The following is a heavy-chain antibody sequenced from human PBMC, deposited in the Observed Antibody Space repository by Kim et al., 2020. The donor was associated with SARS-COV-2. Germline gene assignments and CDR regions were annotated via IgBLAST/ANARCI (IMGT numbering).Heavy chain of an antibody. J-gene: IGHJ6*02. CDR3: ARHGANYYGSGILGYYYYGMDV. CDR2: IYPGDSDT. Sequence: GESLKISCKGSGYSFTSYWIGWVRQMPGKGLEWMGIIYPGDSDTRYSPSFQGQVTISADKSISTAYLQWSSLKASDTAMYYCARHGANYYGSGILGYYYYGMDVWGQGTTVTVSS. CDR1: GYSFTSYW. V-gene: IGHV5-51*01. D-gene: IGHD3-10*01.